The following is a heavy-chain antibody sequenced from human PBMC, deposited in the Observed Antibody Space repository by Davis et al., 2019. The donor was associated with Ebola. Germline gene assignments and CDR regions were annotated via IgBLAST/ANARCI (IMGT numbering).Heavy chain of an antibody. Sequence: PAGSLRLSCAASGFTFRNYAMHWVRQAPGKGPEWVAVVSHSEREKFYADSVKGRFTISRDNSENTLYLQMNSRTADDTAVYYCARAVFHEVLDYWGQGTPVTVSP. CDR3: ARAVFHEVLDY. V-gene: IGHV3-30*04. D-gene: IGHD3-3*01. CDR1: GFTFRNYA. J-gene: IGHJ4*02. CDR2: VSHSEREK.